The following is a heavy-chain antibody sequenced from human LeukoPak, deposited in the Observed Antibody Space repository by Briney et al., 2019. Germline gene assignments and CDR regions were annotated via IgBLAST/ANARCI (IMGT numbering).Heavy chain of an antibody. D-gene: IGHD6-19*01. CDR1: GFTFSSYA. CDR2: ISGSSYST. CDR3: TKDRDAAVAAYFSDY. Sequence: PGGSLRLSCAASGFTFSSYAMSWVRQAPGRGLEWVSSISGSSYSTYYAESVKGRFTISRDNSKSTLYLQMNSLRAEDTAVYYCTKDRDAAVAAYFSDYWGQGTLVTVSS. V-gene: IGHV3-23*01. J-gene: IGHJ4*02.